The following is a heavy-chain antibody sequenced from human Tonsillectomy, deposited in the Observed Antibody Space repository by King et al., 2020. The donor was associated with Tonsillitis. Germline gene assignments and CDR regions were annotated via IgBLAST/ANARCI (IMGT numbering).Heavy chain of an antibody. J-gene: IGHJ4*02. V-gene: IGHV3-23*04. CDR3: AKQYLDAP. CDR1: GFTFSSYA. CDR2: ISGSGGIT. D-gene: IGHD4-11*01. Sequence: VQLVESGGGLVQPGGSLRLSCAASGFTFSSYAMNWVRQAPGKGLEWGSSISGSGGITDYADSVRGRFTISRDNSRNTLYLQMNTLRAEDTAVYYCAKQYLDAPWGQGVLVTVSP.